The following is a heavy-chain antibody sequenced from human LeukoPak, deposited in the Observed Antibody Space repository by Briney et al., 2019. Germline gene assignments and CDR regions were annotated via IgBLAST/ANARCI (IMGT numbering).Heavy chain of an antibody. CDR3: ARGRVPAAMVY. D-gene: IGHD2-2*01. CDR1: GGSISSYY. V-gene: IGHV4-59*01. CDR2: IYYSGST. Sequence: SETLSLTCTVSGGSISSYYWSWIRQPPGXGLEWIGYIYYSGSTNYNPSLKSRVTISVDTSKNQFSLKLSSVTAADTAVYYCARGRVPAAMVYWGQGTLVTVSS. J-gene: IGHJ4*02.